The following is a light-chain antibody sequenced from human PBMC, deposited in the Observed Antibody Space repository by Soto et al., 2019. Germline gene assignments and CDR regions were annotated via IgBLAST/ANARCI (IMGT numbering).Light chain of an antibody. CDR1: ETIGTW. V-gene: IGKV1-5*01. CDR3: QQYNSYSPLT. Sequence: DIQMTQSPSTLSASLGDRVTITCRASETIGTWLAWYQQRPGKAPKLLIYDASSLQRGVPLRFSGSGSETEFTLTISSLQPDDFATYYCQQYNSYSPLTFGGGTKVEI. CDR2: DAS. J-gene: IGKJ4*01.